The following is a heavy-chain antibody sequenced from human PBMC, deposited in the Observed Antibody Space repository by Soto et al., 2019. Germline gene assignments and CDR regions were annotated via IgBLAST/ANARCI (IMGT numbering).Heavy chain of an antibody. D-gene: IGHD1-26*01. CDR1: GYTFTGYY. CDR2: INPNSGGT. Sequence: ASVKVSCKASGYTFTGYYMHWVRQAPGQGLEWMGWINPNSGGTNYAQKFQGWVTMTRDTSISTAYMELSRLRSDDTAVYYCATGLSLGWQLLSDDAFDIWGQGTMVTVSS. CDR3: ATGLSLGWQLLSDDAFDI. V-gene: IGHV1-2*04. J-gene: IGHJ3*02.